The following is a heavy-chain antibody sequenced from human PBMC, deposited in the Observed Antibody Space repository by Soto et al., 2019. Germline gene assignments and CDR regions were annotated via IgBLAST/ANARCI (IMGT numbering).Heavy chain of an antibody. V-gene: IGHV4-34*01. Sequence: SETLSLTCAVYGGSFSGYYWSWIRQPPGKGLEWIGEINHSGSTNYNPSLKSRVTISLDTSKNQFSLKLSSVTAADMAVYYCARGPPGDSSSWYVNYWGQGILVTVSS. CDR1: GGSFSGYY. D-gene: IGHD6-13*01. CDR3: ARGPPGDSSSWYVNY. CDR2: INHSGST. J-gene: IGHJ4*02.